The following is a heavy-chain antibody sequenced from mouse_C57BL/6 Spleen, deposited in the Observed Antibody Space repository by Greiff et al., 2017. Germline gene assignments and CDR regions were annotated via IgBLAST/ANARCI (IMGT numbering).Heavy chain of an antibody. J-gene: IGHJ3*01. CDR2: IDPSDSET. D-gene: IGHD2-3*01. CDR3: ASGYYVPFAY. Sequence: QVQLQQPGAELVRPGSSLKLSCKASGYTFTSYWMHWVKQRPIQGLEWLGNIDPSDSETHYNQKFKDKATLTVDKSASTADMQLSSLTSEDSAVYYWASGYYVPFAYWGQGTLVTVSA. CDR1: GYTFTSYW. V-gene: IGHV1-52*01.